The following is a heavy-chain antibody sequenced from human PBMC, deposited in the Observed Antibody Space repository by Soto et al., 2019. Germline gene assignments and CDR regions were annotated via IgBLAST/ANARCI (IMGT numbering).Heavy chain of an antibody. Sequence: LRLSCTASGFTFGDYAMIWVRQAPGKGLEWVGFIRSKAYGGTTEYAASVKGRFTISRDDSKSIAYLQMNSLKTEDTAVYYCTRDLPYSSSYMDVWGQGTTVTVSS. CDR2: IRSKAYGGTT. V-gene: IGHV3-49*04. J-gene: IGHJ6*03. CDR1: GFTFGDYA. CDR3: TRDLPYSSSYMDV. D-gene: IGHD6-6*01.